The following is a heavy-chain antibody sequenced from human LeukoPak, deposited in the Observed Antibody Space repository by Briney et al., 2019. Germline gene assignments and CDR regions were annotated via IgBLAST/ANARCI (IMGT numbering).Heavy chain of an antibody. J-gene: IGHJ3*02. Sequence: GGSLRLSCAASGFTFDTYAMSWVRQAPGKGLEWVSTIGNTETYYADSVKGRFTISRGNRQNTVYLQMTSLSAEDTAVYFCAKDAIRGNGIYDAFDIWGQGTRVTVSS. CDR1: GFTFDTYA. V-gene: IGHV3-23*01. D-gene: IGHD3-10*01. CDR3: AKDAIRGNGIYDAFDI. CDR2: IGNTET.